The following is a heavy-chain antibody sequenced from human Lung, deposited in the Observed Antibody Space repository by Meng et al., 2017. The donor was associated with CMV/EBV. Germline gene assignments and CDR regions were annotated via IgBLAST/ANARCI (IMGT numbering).Heavy chain of an antibody. CDR1: TLSTYY. D-gene: IGHD6-13*01. CDR3: AREAGWGGVRSLVFKL. V-gene: IGHV1-46*01. Sequence: TLSTYYIHWARQAPGRGLEWVVIIQPGGCSTFYAPGFQGRVTMTRDMSTNTVYMKLSSLRSEDTAIYYCAREAGWGGVRSLVFKLWGQGTLVTVSS. J-gene: IGHJ4*02. CDR2: IQPGGCST.